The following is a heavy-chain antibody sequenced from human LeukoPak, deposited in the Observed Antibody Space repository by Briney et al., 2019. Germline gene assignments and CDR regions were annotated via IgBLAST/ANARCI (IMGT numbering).Heavy chain of an antibody. CDR2: IYHSGST. J-gene: IGHJ4*02. CDR1: GGSISNGGYY. CDR3: AREVEVSSVYFDY. Sequence: SETLSLTCTVSGGSISNGGYYWSWIRQPPGKGLEWIGYIYHSGSTYYNPSLKSRVTISVDRSKNQFSLKLSSVTAADTAVYYCAREVEVSSVYFDYWGQGTLVTVSS. V-gene: IGHV4-30-2*01. D-gene: IGHD2/OR15-2a*01.